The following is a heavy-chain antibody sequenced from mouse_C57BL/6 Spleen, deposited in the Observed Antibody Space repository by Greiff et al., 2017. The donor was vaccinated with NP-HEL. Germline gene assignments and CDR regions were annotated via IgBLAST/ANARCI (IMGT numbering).Heavy chain of an antibody. CDR1: GFTFSDYG. J-gene: IGHJ1*03. CDR2: ISNLAYSI. CDR3: ARHEEKGYFDV. Sequence: VQLKESGGGLVQPGGSLKLSCAASGFTFSDYGMAWVRQAPRKGPEWVAFISNLAYSIYYADTVTGRFTISRENAKNTLYLEMSSLRSEDTAMYYCARHEEKGYFDVWGTGTTVTVSS. V-gene: IGHV5-15*01.